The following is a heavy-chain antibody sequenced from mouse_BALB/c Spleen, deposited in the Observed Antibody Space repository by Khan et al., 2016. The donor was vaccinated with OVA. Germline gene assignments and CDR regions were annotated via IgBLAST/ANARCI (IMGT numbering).Heavy chain of an antibody. Sequence: QVQLQQSGPELVKPGASVRISCKASGYTFTSYYIHWVKQRPGKGLEWIGWIHPGNVSTQYNERFKGKATLTADKSSSTAYMHISSLTSEVSAVYFGARAGCGSFADWGQGTLVTVSA. CDR1: GYTFTSYY. V-gene: IGHV1S56*01. CDR2: IHPGNVST. J-gene: IGHJ3*01. CDR3: ARAGCGSFAD.